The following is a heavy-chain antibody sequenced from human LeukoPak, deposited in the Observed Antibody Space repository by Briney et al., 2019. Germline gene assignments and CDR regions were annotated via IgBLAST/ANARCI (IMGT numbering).Heavy chain of an antibody. CDR1: GFNVSSKY. CDR3: ARDPGYSGPYAYYYSFFDS. J-gene: IGHJ4*02. D-gene: IGHD3-16*01. V-gene: IGHV3-66*01. Sequence: GGSLRLSCAASGFNVSSKYMNWVRQAPGKGLEWVAVIYTGGPTYYADSVQGRFTISRDNSRNTVYLQMDSLRVEDTAMYFCARDPGYSGPYAYYYSFFDSWGQGTLVTVSS. CDR2: IYTGGPT.